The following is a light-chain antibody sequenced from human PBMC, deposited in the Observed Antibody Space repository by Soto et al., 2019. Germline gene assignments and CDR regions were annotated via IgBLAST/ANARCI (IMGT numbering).Light chain of an antibody. V-gene: IGKV1-5*03. CDR3: QHYNSYSEA. CDR2: KAS. Sequence: DINMTQSPSTLSGSVGDRVTITCRASQTISSWLAWYQQKPGKAPKLLIYKASTLKSGVPSRFSGSGSGTEFTLTISSLQPDDFATYYCQHYNSYSEAFGQGTKV. J-gene: IGKJ1*01. CDR1: QTISSW.